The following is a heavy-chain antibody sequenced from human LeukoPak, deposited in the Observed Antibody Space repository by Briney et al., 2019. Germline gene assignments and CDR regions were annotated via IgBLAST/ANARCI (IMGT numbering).Heavy chain of an antibody. CDR1: GDSISSSIYY. D-gene: IGHD3-10*01. Sequence: SETLSLTCTVSGDSISSSIYYWGWIRQPPGKGLEWIGSIYYSGSTYYNPSLKSRVTISVDTSKNQFSLKVISMTAADTAVYYCARDLLYYSGPGSPLEYWGQGTLVTVSS. V-gene: IGHV4-39*07. CDR2: IYYSGST. J-gene: IGHJ4*02. CDR3: ARDLLYYSGPGSPLEY.